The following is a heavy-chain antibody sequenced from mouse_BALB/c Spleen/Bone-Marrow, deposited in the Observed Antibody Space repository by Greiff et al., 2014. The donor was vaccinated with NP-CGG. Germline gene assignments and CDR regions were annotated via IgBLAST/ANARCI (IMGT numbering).Heavy chain of an antibody. D-gene: IGHD1-1*01. V-gene: IGHV14-3*02. J-gene: IGHJ3*01. CDR2: IDPANGNT. CDR1: GFNIKDTY. CDR3: APYYYGSSQFAY. Sequence: EVKLVESGAELVKPGASVKLSCTASGFNIKDTYMRWVKQWPEQGLEWIGRIDPANGNTKYDPKFQGKATITADTSSNTAYLQLSSLTSEDTAVYYCAPYYYGSSQFAYWGQGTLVTVSA.